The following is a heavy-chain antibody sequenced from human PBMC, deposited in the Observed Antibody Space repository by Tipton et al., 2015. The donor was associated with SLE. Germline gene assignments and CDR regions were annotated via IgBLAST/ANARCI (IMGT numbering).Heavy chain of an antibody. J-gene: IGHJ4*02. D-gene: IGHD3-9*01. CDR1: GVSISSGGHY. V-gene: IGHV4-31*03. CDR3: ARDPGMSRYLDGRYFDY. Sequence: LRLSCTVSGVSISSGGHYWSWLRQLPGKGLEWIGCLYYSGSTEYNPSLKSRVTISIDSSKSQLSLNLRSVTAADTAVYYCARDPGMSRYLDGRYFDYWGRGTQVTVSS. CDR2: LYYSGST.